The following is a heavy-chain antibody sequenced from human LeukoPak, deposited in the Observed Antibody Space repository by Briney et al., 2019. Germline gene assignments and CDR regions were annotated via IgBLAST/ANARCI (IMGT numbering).Heavy chain of an antibody. CDR3: ARRHYYGSGSYYRPTGYYYMDV. D-gene: IGHD3-10*01. V-gene: IGHV4-4*09. Sequence: PSETLSLTCAVYGGSFSGYYWSWIRQPPGKALEWIGYIYTSGSTNYNPSLKSRVTISVDTSKNQFSLKLSSVTAADTAVYYCARRHYYGSGSYYRPTGYYYMDVWGKGTTVTVSS. CDR2: IYTSGST. CDR1: GGSFSGYY. J-gene: IGHJ6*03.